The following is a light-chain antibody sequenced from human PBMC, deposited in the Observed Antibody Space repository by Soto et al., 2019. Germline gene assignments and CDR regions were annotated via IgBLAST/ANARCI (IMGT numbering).Light chain of an antibody. CDR2: DSS. CDR3: QHRNYWLT. V-gene: IGKV3-11*01. CDR1: QSVSSD. J-gene: IGKJ4*01. Sequence: EIVLTQSPGTLSLSPGERATVSCRTSQSVSSDLAWYQQKAGQAPRLLIYDSSNRATGIPVRFSGSGSGTDFTLTISSLEPEDFAVYYCQHRNYWLTFGGGTKVGIK.